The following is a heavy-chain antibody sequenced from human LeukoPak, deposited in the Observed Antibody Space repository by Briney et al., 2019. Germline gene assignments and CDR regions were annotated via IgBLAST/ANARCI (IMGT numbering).Heavy chain of an antibody. Sequence: PGGSLRLSCPASGFTFSSFSMSWVRQAPGKGLEWVSAISGSGGDTRYADSVKGRFTISRDNSKNTLHLQMNSLRAEDTAVYYCAKCRTTCYANGFDFWGQGTKVTVSS. V-gene: IGHV3-23*01. CDR1: GFTFSSFS. CDR3: AKCRTTCYANGFDF. D-gene: IGHD2-2*01. J-gene: IGHJ3*01. CDR2: ISGSGGDT.